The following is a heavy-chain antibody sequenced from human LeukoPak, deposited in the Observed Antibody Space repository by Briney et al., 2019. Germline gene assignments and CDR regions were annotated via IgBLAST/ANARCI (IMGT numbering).Heavy chain of an antibody. J-gene: IGHJ6*02. CDR3: ARGAGSGIAVLGLKGPRLYGMDV. Sequence: GGSLRLSCAASGFTVSSNYMSWVRQAPGKGLEWVSVIYSGGSTYYADSVKGRFTISRDNSKNTLYLQMNSLRAEDTAVYYCARGAGSGIAVLGLKGPRLYGMDVWGQGTTVTVSS. CDR2: IYSGGST. CDR1: GFTVSSNY. V-gene: IGHV3-66*01. D-gene: IGHD6-19*01.